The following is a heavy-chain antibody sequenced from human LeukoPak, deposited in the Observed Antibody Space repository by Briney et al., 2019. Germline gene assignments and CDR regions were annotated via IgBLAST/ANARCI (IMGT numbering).Heavy chain of an antibody. Sequence: GASVKVSCKASGYTFTSYAMNWVRQAPGQGLEWMGWIHPSTGNPTYAQGFTGRFVFSLDTSVSTTYLQISSLKAEDTAVYYCVRDVGNYDSRGYYLGWFDPWGQGTLVTVFS. D-gene: IGHD3-22*01. CDR1: GYTFTSYA. CDR3: VRDVGNYDSRGYYLGWFDP. V-gene: IGHV7-4-1*02. CDR2: IHPSTGNP. J-gene: IGHJ5*02.